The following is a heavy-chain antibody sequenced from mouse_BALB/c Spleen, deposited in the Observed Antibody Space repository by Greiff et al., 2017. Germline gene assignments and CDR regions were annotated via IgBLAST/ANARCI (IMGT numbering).Heavy chain of an antibody. D-gene: IGHD1-1*01. CDR1: GYAFTNYL. V-gene: IGHV1-54*01. CDR2: INPGSGGT. Sequence: VQLVESGAELVRPGTSVKVSCKASGYAFTNYLIEWVKQRPGQGLEWIGVINPGSGGTNYNEKFKGKATLTADKSSSTAYMQLSSLTSDDSAVYFCARDYGSSYFDYWGQGTTLTVSS. J-gene: IGHJ2*01. CDR3: ARDYGSSYFDY.